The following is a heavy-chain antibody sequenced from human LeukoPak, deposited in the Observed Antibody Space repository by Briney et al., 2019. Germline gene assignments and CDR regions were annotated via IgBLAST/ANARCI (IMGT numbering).Heavy chain of an antibody. CDR3: ATGSSSRIQLWTPLKY. Sequence: TGGSLRLSCAASGFTLSSYEMNWVRLAPGKGLEWISYISRTGNSIYYADSVKGRFTISRDSAKNSLYLQMNSLRPEDTAVYYCATGSSSRIQLWTPLKYWGQGTLVTVSS. D-gene: IGHD5-18*01. CDR1: GFTLSSYE. J-gene: IGHJ4*02. V-gene: IGHV3-48*03. CDR2: ISRTGNSI.